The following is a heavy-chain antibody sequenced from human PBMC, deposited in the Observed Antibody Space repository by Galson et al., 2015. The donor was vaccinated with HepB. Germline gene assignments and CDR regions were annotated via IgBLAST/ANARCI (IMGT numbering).Heavy chain of an antibody. CDR1: GGTFSSYA. Sequence: SVKVSCKASGGTFSSYAISWVRQAPGQGLEWMGGIIPIFGTANYAQKFQGRVTITADKSTSTAYMELSSLRSEDTAVYYCARDRVVVVAATRPGYWFDPCSQGTLVTVS. D-gene: IGHD2-15*01. CDR3: ARDRVVVVAATRPGYWFDP. V-gene: IGHV1-69*06. J-gene: IGHJ5*02. CDR2: IIPIFGTA.